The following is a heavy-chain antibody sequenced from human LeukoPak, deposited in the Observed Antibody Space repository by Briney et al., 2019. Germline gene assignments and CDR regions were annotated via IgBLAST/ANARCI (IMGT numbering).Heavy chain of an antibody. Sequence: SETLSLTCSVSDGSITIDSYYWGWVRQPPGKGLEWIGSIYYSGSTYYTPSLKSRAFISVDTSQNHFSLSLRSVTAADTAVYYCTRVYNPDYYYYMDVWGKGTTVTVSS. CDR3: TRVYNPDYYYYMDV. CDR1: DGSITIDSYY. J-gene: IGHJ6*03. D-gene: IGHD1-14*01. CDR2: IYYSGST. V-gene: IGHV4-39*07.